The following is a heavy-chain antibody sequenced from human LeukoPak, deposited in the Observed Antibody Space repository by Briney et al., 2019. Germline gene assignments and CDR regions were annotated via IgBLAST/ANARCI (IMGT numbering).Heavy chain of an antibody. CDR3: ARDRPSITIFGVVISSYYMDV. CDR1: GYTFTSYG. J-gene: IGHJ6*03. CDR2: ISAYNGNT. V-gene: IGHV1-18*01. D-gene: IGHD3-3*01. Sequence: ASVKVSCKASGYTFTSYGISWVRQAPGQGLEWMGWISAYNGNTNYAQKPQGRVTMTTDTSTSTAYMELRSLRSDDTAVYYCARDRPSITIFGVVISSYYMDVWGKGTTVTVSS.